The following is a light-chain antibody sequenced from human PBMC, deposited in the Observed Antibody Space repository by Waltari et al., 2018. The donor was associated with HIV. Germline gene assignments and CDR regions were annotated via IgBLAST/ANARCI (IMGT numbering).Light chain of an antibody. J-gene: IGLJ2*01. CDR2: RNN. CDR3: AAWDDSLSGLV. CDR1: SSNIGSNY. Sequence: QSVLTQPPSASGTPGQRVTISCSGSSSNIGSNYVYWYQQLPGTAPKLLIYRNNQRPSGVPDRFSGSKSGTSACLAISGLRSEDEADYYCAAWDDSLSGLVFGGGTKLTVL. V-gene: IGLV1-47*01.